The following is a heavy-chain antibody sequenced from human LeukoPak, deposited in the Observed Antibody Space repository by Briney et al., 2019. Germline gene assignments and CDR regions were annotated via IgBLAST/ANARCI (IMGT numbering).Heavy chain of an antibody. J-gene: IGHJ4*02. V-gene: IGHV7-4-1*02. Sequence: ASVKVSCKASGYTFTSYAMNWVRQAPGQGLEWMGWINTNTGNPTYAQGFTGRFVFSLDTSVSTAYLQISSLKAEDTAVYYCASGDYYDSSGFQRAFDYWGQGTLVTVSS. CDR2: INTNTGNP. D-gene: IGHD3-22*01. CDR3: ASGDYYDSSGFQRAFDY. CDR1: GYTFTSYA.